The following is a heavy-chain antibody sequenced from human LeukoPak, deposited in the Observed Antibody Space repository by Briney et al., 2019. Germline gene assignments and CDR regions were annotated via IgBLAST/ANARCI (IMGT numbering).Heavy chain of an antibody. CDR3: ARGSYYDPFDY. J-gene: IGHJ4*02. Sequence: RASVKVSCKASGGTFSSYAISWVRQAPGQGLEWMEGIIPIFGTANYAQKFQGRVTITADESTSTAYMELSSLRSEDTAVYYCARGSYYDPFDYWGQGTLVTVSS. CDR2: IIPIFGTA. CDR1: GGTFSSYA. V-gene: IGHV1-69*01. D-gene: IGHD3-3*01.